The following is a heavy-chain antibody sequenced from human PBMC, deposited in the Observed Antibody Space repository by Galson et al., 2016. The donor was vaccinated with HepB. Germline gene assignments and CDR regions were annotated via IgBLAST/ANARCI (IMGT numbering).Heavy chain of an antibody. D-gene: IGHD1-7*01. CDR3: ARTNWNYAWFDP. V-gene: IGHV1-69*13. CDR2: IIPIFGTS. J-gene: IGHJ5*02. Sequence: SVKVSCKASGGTFTSYAISWVRQAPGQGLEWMGGIIPIFGTSNYAQTFQGTVTITADESTSTAFMELSNLRSEDTAVYYCARTNWNYAWFDPWGQGTLVTVSS. CDR1: GGTFTSYA.